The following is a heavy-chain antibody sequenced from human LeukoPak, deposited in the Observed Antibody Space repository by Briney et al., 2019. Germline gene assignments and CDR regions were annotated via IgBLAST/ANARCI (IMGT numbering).Heavy chain of an antibody. CDR2: IIPIFGTA. V-gene: IGHV1-69*13. D-gene: IGHD5-12*01. CDR1: GGTFSSYA. CDR3: ARRGYSGYGPFDY. Sequence: SVKVSCKASGGTFSSYAVSWVRQAPGQGLEWMGGIIPIFGTANYAQKFQGRVTITADESTSTAYMELSSLRAEDTAVYYCARRGYSGYGPFDYWGQGTLVTVSS. J-gene: IGHJ4*02.